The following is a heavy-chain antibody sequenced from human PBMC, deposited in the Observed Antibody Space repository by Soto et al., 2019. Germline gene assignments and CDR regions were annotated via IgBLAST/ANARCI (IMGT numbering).Heavy chain of an antibody. Sequence: QVQLVQSGAEVKKPGASVKVSCKASGYTFTSYGISWVRQAPGQGREWMGWISAYNGNTNYAQKLQGRVTMTTDTSTSAAYMELRSLRSDDTAVYYCARDIDGDRPSSYYYGIDVWGQGTTVTVSS. CDR1: GYTFTSYG. D-gene: IGHD4-17*01. V-gene: IGHV1-18*01. CDR2: ISAYNGNT. J-gene: IGHJ6*02. CDR3: ARDIDGDRPSSYYYGIDV.